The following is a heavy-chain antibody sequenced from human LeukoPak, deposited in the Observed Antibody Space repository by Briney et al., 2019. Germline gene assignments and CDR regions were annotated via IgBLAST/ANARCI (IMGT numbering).Heavy chain of an antibody. D-gene: IGHD3-10*01. CDR3: ARDYYGSGSYSAVADYYYYGMDV. V-gene: IGHV1-69*13. CDR1: GGTFSSYA. CDR2: IIPIFGTA. J-gene: IGHJ6*02. Sequence: SVKVSCKASGGTFSSYAISWVRQAPGQGLEWMGGIIPIFGTANYAQKFQGRVTITADESTSTAYMELSSLRSEDTAVYYCARDYYGSGSYSAVADYYYYGMDVWGQGTTVTVS.